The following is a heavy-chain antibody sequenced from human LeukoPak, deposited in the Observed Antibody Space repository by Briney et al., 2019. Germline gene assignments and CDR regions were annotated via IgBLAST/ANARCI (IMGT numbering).Heavy chain of an antibody. CDR1: GYTFTGYY. D-gene: IGHD5-12*01. CDR2: INPNSGGT. V-gene: IGHV1-2*02. CDR3: ARALGYSGYEDFDY. J-gene: IGHJ4*02. Sequence: GASVKVSCKASGYTFTGYYMHWVRQAPGQGLEWMGWINPNSGGTNYAQKFQGRVTMTRDTSISTAYMELSRLRSDDTAVYYCARALGYSGYEDFDYWGQGTLVTVSS.